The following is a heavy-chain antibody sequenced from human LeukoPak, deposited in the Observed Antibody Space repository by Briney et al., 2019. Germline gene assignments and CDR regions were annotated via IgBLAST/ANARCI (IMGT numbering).Heavy chain of an antibody. CDR3: AGGWFGEFHPDY. D-gene: IGHD3-10*01. V-gene: IGHV3-48*03. Sequence: PGGSLRLSCAASGFTFSSYEMNWVRQAPGKGLEWVSYISSSGSTIYYADSVKGRFTISRDNAKNSLYLQMNSLRAEDTAVYYCAGGWFGEFHPDYWGQGTLVTVSS. J-gene: IGHJ4*02. CDR2: ISSSGSTI. CDR1: GFTFSSYE.